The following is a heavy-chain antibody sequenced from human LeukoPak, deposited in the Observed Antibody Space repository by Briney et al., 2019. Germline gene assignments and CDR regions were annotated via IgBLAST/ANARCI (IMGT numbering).Heavy chain of an antibody. CDR3: AKTKGYYYGSGSYDPYYMDV. V-gene: IGHV3-23*01. CDR1: GFTFSSYA. J-gene: IGHJ6*03. CDR2: ISGSGGST. D-gene: IGHD3-10*01. Sequence: GGSLRLSCAASGFTFSSYAMSWVRQAPGKGLEWVSAISGSGGSTYYADSVKGRFTISRDNSKNTLYLQMNSLRAEDTAVYYCAKTKGYYYGSGSYDPYYMDVWGKGTTVTISS.